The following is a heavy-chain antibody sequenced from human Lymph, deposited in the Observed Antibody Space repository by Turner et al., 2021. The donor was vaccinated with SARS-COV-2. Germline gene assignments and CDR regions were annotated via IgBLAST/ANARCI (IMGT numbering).Heavy chain of an antibody. CDR3: ARDSSGSGTLDY. CDR1: GFTFNSYP. Sequence: QVQLVESGGGVVQPGRSLSLSCAASGFTFNSYPMHWVRRAPGKEREWVAVISYDGSNKYYADSVKGRFTISRDNSKNTLYLQMNSLRAEDTAVYYCARDSSGSGTLDYWGQGTLVTVSS. D-gene: IGHD3-10*01. J-gene: IGHJ4*02. V-gene: IGHV3-30-3*01. CDR2: ISYDGSNK.